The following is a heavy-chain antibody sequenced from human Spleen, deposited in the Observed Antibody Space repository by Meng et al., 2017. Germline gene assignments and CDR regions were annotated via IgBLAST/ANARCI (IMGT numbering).Heavy chain of an antibody. CDR2: INHSGST. J-gene: IGHJ4*02. CDR1: GGSFSDYY. CDR3: ARGPTTMAHDFDY. V-gene: IGHV4-34*01. D-gene: IGHD4-11*01. Sequence: GECLFVPWATLSPTCLFLGGSFSDYYWSWIRQPPGKGLEWIGEINHSGSTNYNPSLESRATISVDTSQNNLSLKLSSVTAADSAVYYCARGPTTMAHDFDYWGQGTLVTVSS.